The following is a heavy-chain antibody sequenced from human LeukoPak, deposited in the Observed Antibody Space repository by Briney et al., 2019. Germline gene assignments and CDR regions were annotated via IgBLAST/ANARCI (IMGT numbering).Heavy chain of an antibody. CDR3: ARAGAKVVPAADYLDY. D-gene: IGHD2-2*01. V-gene: IGHV3-7*01. J-gene: IGHJ4*02. CDR2: LKQEGSEK. Sequence: GGSLRLSCATSGFTFSSYWMSWVRQAPGKGLERVATLKQEGSEKYYVDSGKGRFTSSRDNAKNSLYLQMNILRAEDTAVYYCARAGAKVVPAADYLDYWGQGTLVTVSS. CDR1: GFTFSSYW.